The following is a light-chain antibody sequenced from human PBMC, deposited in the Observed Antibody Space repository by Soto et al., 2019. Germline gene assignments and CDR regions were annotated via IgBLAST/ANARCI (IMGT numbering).Light chain of an antibody. V-gene: IGKV1-8*01. J-gene: IGKJ2*01. CDR3: QQYYSYPYT. Sequence: AIRMTQSPSSFSASTGDRVTITCRASQGISSYLAWYQQKPGKAPKLLIYAASTLQSGVPSRFGGSGSGTDFTLTISCLQSEDFAAYYCQQYYSYPYTFGQGTKVDIK. CDR1: QGISSY. CDR2: AAS.